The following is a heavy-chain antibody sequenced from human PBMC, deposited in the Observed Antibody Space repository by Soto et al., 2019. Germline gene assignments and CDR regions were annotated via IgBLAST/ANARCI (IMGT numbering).Heavy chain of an antibody. CDR3: ARDRITIFGVVIEFDGMDV. V-gene: IGHV3-53*01. Sequence: GWSLRLPCAASALTISRNYMSWIRQAPGRGLEWISVIYSGGSRYYADSVKGRFTISRDNSKNTPYLQMNSLRAEDTAVYYYARDRITIFGVVIEFDGMDVWGQGTTVTVSS. CDR1: ALTISRNY. J-gene: IGHJ6*02. D-gene: IGHD3-3*01. CDR2: IYSGGSR.